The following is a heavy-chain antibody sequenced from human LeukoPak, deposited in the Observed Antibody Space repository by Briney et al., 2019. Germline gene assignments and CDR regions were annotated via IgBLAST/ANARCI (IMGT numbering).Heavy chain of an antibody. Sequence: SETLSLTCTVSGGSISSSSYYWGWIRQPPGKGLEWIGSIYYSGSTYYNPSLKSRVTISVDTSKNQFSLKLSSVTAADTAVYYCARGGTVVTPPYYYYYGMDVWGQGTTVTVSS. CDR1: GGSISSSSYY. J-gene: IGHJ6*02. D-gene: IGHD4-23*01. CDR3: ARGGTVVTPPYYYYYGMDV. CDR2: IYYSGST. V-gene: IGHV4-39*01.